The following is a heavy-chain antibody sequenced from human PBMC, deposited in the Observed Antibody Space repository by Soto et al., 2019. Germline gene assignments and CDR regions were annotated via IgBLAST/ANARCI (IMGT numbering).Heavy chain of an antibody. Sequence: QVQLVQSGAEVKKPGASVKVSCKASGYTFTRYYMHWVRQAPGQGLEWMGIIDPSGGGTSYAQKFQGRLTMTRDTSTSTVYMELSSLRSEDTAVYYCARDRVDCSGGNCWRSVEDTWGQGTLVTVSS. V-gene: IGHV1-46*01. D-gene: IGHD2-15*01. J-gene: IGHJ5*02. CDR2: IDPSGGGT. CDR3: ARDRVDCSGGNCWRSVEDT. CDR1: GYTFTRYY.